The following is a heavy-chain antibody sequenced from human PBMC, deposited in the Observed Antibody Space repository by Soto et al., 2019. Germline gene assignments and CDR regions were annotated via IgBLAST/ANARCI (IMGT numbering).Heavy chain of an antibody. J-gene: IGHJ4*02. Sequence: ASVKVSCKASGYTFTSYGISWVRQAPGQGLEWMGWISTYNGNTKYAQKHQSRVTMTTDTSTSTAYMEMRSLRSDDTSVFYCAREMVRGVGSDYWGQGTLVTVSS. CDR2: ISTYNGNT. D-gene: IGHD3-10*01. CDR1: GYTFTSYG. V-gene: IGHV1-18*01. CDR3: AREMVRGVGSDY.